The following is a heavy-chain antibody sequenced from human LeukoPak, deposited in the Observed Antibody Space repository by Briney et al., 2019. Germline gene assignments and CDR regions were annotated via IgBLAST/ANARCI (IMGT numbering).Heavy chain of an antibody. V-gene: IGHV3-21*01. J-gene: IGHJ4*02. D-gene: IGHD6-13*01. CDR3: ARDDDVIAAAGTDY. CDR1: GFTFSSYS. Sequence: GGSLRLSCVDSGFTFSSYSMNWVRQAPGKGLEWVSSISSSSSYIYYADSVKGRFTISRDNAKNSLYLQMNSLRAEDTAVYYCARDDDVIAAAGTDYWGQGTLVSVSS. CDR2: ISSSSSYI.